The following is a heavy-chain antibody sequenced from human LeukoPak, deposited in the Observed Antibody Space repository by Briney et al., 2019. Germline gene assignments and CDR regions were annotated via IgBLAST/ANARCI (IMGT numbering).Heavy chain of an antibody. D-gene: IGHD5-18*01. Sequence: GASVKVSCKASGGTFSSYAISWVRQAPGQGLEWMGGIIPIFGTSNYAQKFQGRVTSTADESTSTASMELSSLRSEDTAVYYCARDTAMVRGSFDYWCQGTGVPVSS. CDR1: GGTFSSYA. CDR3: ARDTAMVRGSFDY. J-gene: IGHJ4*02. CDR2: IIPIFGTS. V-gene: IGHV1-69*13.